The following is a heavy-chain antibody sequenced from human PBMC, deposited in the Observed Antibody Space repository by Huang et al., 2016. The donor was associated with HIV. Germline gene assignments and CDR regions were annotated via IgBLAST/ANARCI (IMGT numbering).Heavy chain of an antibody. Sequence: QMQLQPRGAGLLKPSETLSLTCGVSGGSFTGNYLTWIRQAPGKGLDWIGAVNDSGATNYSPSLNVRVTISLDKSNRELSLNLRSVTAADTAVYYCARQWTILEWLLGLDVWGQGTTVIVSS. D-gene: IGHD3-3*01. V-gene: IGHV4-34*02. CDR1: GGSFTGNY. J-gene: IGHJ6*02. CDR3: ARQWTILEWLLGLDV. CDR2: VNDSGAT.